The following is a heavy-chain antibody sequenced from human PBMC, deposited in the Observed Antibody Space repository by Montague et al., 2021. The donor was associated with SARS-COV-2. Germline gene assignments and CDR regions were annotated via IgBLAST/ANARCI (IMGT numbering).Heavy chain of an antibody. Sequence: SETLSLTCAVYGGSFSGYYWNWIRQPAGKGLEWIGEINHSGSTNXNPSLKSRVTISVDTSKNQFSLKLSSVTAADTAVYYCVVVPLGPRGRGFDYWGQGTLVTVSS. CDR3: VVVPLGPRGRGFDY. CDR1: GGSFSGYY. V-gene: IGHV4-34*01. CDR2: INHSGST. D-gene: IGHD2-15*01. J-gene: IGHJ4*02.